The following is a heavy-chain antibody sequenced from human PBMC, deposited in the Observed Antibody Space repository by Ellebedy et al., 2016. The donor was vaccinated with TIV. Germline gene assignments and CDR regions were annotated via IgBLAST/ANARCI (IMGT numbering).Heavy chain of an antibody. Sequence: ASVKVSXXASGYTFSSYGISWVRQAPGQGLEWMGWISGYNGNTNYAQKLQGRVTMTTDTSTSTAYMELRSLRSDDTAVYYCAGGLVYCSSPSCVVYYYYGMDVWGQGTTVTVSS. V-gene: IGHV1-18*01. D-gene: IGHD2-2*01. CDR3: AGGLVYCSSPSCVVYYYYGMDV. CDR2: ISGYNGNT. J-gene: IGHJ6*02. CDR1: GYTFSSYG.